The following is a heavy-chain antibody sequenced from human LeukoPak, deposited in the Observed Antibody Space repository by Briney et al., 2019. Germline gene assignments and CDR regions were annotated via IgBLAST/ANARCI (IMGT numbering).Heavy chain of an antibody. J-gene: IGHJ5*02. CDR3: ARDSRYCSGGSCPAEDWFDP. CDR2: INPSGGST. V-gene: IGHV1-46*01. CDR1: GYTFTSYY. Sequence: GASVKVSCKASGYTFTSYYMHWVRQAPGQGLEWMGIINPSGGSTSYAQKFQGGVTMTRDTSTSTVYMELSSLRSEDTAVYYCARDSRYCSGGSCPAEDWFDPWGQGTLVTVSS. D-gene: IGHD2-15*01.